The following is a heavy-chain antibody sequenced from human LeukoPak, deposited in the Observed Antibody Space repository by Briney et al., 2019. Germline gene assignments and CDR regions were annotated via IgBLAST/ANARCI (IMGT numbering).Heavy chain of an antibody. Sequence: SETLSLTCTVSGGSISSYYWSWIRQPPGKGLEWIGYIYYSGSTNYNPSLKSRVTISVDTSKNQFSLKLSSVTAADTAVYYCARGDSSSWSGYDYWGQGTLVTVSS. D-gene: IGHD6-13*01. V-gene: IGHV4-59*01. J-gene: IGHJ4*02. CDR1: GGSISSYY. CDR2: IYYSGST. CDR3: ARGDSSSWSGYDY.